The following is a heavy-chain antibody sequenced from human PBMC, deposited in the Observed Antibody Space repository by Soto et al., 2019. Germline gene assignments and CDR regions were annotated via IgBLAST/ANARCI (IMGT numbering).Heavy chain of an antibody. Sequence: SETLSLTCTVSGGSISSSSYYWGWIRQPPGKGLEWIGSIYYSGSTYYNPSLKSRVTISVDTSKNQFSLKLSSVTAADTAVYYCARSYSYGPLSGMDVWGQGTTVTVSS. V-gene: IGHV4-39*01. CDR1: GGSISSSSYY. D-gene: IGHD5-18*01. J-gene: IGHJ6*02. CDR3: ARSYSYGPLSGMDV. CDR2: IYYSGST.